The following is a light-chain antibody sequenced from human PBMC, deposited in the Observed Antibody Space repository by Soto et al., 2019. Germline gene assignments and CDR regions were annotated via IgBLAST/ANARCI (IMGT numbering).Light chain of an antibody. V-gene: IGLV2-8*01. J-gene: IGLJ2*01. CDR3: SSYAGSNNLV. CDR1: SSDVGGYNY. CDR2: EVS. Sequence: QSALTQPHSASGSPGQSVTISCTGTSSDVGGYNYVSWYQQHPGKAPKLMIYEVSQRPSGVPDRFSGSKSGNTASLTVSGLQAEDEADYYCSSYAGSNNLVFGGGTKVTVL.